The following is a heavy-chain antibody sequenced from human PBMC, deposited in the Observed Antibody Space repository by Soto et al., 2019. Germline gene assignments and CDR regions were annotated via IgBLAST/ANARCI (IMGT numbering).Heavy chain of an antibody. Sequence: PGGSLRLSCAASGFTFSSYGMHWVRQAPGKGLEWVAVISYDGSNKYYADSVKGRFTISRDNSRGTLFLQMNSLRGEDTAIYYCAKVIRADSTSSNFYYYSGLDVWGQGTTVTVSS. D-gene: IGHD6-6*01. CDR3: AKVIRADSTSSNFYYYSGLDV. CDR1: GFTFSSYG. CDR2: ISYDGSNK. V-gene: IGHV3-30*18. J-gene: IGHJ6*02.